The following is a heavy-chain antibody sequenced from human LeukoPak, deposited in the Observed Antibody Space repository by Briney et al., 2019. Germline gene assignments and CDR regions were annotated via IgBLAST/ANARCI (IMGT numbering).Heavy chain of an antibody. D-gene: IGHD6-13*01. Sequence: GGSLRLSCAASGFTFKKYDVTWVRQAPGKGLEWVSVIYSGGSTYYADSVKGRFTISRDNSKNTLYLQMNSLRAEDTAVYYCARGGPAAGRFDYWGQGTLVTVSS. V-gene: IGHV3-66*01. J-gene: IGHJ4*02. CDR2: IYSGGST. CDR3: ARGGPAAGRFDY. CDR1: GFTFKKYD.